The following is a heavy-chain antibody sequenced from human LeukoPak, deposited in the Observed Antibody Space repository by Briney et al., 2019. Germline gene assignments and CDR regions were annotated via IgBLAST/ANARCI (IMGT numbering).Heavy chain of an antibody. CDR2: INHSGST. D-gene: IGHD5-18*01. CDR3: ARLSVDTADDAFDI. Sequence: SETLSLTCAVYGGSFSGYYWSWIRQPTGKGLEWIGEINHSGSTNYNPSLKSRVTISVDTSKNQFSLKLSSVTAADTAVYYCARLSVDTADDAFDIWGQGTMVTVSS. CDR1: GGSFSGYY. V-gene: IGHV4-34*01. J-gene: IGHJ3*02.